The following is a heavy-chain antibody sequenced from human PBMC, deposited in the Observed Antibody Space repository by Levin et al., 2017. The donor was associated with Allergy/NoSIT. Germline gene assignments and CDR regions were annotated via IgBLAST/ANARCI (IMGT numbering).Heavy chain of an antibody. CDR2: ISSSGST. Sequence: SETLSLTCTVSGDSISTGGHYWSWIRQHAGKGLEWIGYISSSGSTYYNPSLKSRIAISVDTSKNQFSLKLSSVTAADTAVYYCASSSASYYYYASSGYLNWGRGTLVAVSS. CDR1: GDSISTGGHY. D-gene: IGHD3-22*01. V-gene: IGHV4-31*03. J-gene: IGHJ4*02. CDR3: ASSSASYYYYASSGYLN.